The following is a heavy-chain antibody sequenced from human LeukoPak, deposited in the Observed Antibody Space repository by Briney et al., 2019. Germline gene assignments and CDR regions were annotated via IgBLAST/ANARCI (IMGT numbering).Heavy chain of an antibody. CDR3: ARGRTVTGSFYDNGLDV. Sequence: PSETLSLTCTVSGGSFSSSSYYWGWIRQPPGKGLEWIGSFYYSGSTYYNPSLKSRVTISVDRSKSQVSLKVKSVTAADTATYYCARGRTVTGSFYDNGLDVWGQGTTVTVSS. CDR1: GGSFSSSSYY. J-gene: IGHJ6*02. V-gene: IGHV4-39*01. CDR2: FYYSGST. D-gene: IGHD4-17*01.